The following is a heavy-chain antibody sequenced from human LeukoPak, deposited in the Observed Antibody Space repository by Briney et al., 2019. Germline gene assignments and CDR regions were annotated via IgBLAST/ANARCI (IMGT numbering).Heavy chain of an antibody. CDR1: GGSISSFY. D-gene: IGHD1-1*01. V-gene: IGHV4-59*01. Sequence: PETLSLTCTTSGGSISSFYWSWIWQLPGKGLEWIGYIYYSGSTNYNPSLKSRVTISVDTSKNQFSLKLSSVTAADTAVYYCARHGTSGTNLNWFDPWGQGTLVTVSS. CDR3: ARHGTSGTNLNWFDP. J-gene: IGHJ5*02. CDR2: IYYSGST.